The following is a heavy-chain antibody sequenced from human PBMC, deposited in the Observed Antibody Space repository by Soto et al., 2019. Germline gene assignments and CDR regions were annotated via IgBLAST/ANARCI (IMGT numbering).Heavy chain of an antibody. V-gene: IGHV3-53*01. D-gene: IGHD3-9*01. CDR2: IYSGGST. J-gene: IGHJ4*02. Sequence: GGSLRLSCAASGFTVSSNYMSWVRQAPGKGLEWVSVIYSGGSTYYADSVKGRFTISRDNSKNTLYLQMNSLRAEDTAVYYCASQHRRYFDWLRDYCGQGTLVTVSS. CDR1: GFTVSSNY. CDR3: ASQHRRYFDWLRDY.